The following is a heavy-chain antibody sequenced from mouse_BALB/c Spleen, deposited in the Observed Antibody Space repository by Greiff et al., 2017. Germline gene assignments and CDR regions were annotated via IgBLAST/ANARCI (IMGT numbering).Heavy chain of an antibody. Sequence: QVQLQQPGAELVKPGASVKLSCKASGYTFTSYWMHWVKQRPGQGLEWIGEINPSNGRTNYNEKFKSKATLTVDKSSSTAYMQLSSLTSEDSAVYYCARRGNYRYDWFAYWGQGTLVTVSA. CDR1: GYTFTSYW. D-gene: IGHD2-14*01. V-gene: IGHV1S81*02. J-gene: IGHJ3*01. CDR2: INPSNGRT. CDR3: ARRGNYRYDWFAY.